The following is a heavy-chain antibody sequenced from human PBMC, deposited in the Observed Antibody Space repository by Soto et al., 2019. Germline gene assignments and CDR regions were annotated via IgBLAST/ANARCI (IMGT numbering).Heavy chain of an antibody. J-gene: IGHJ4*02. V-gene: IGHV4-30-4*01. Sequence: SETLSLTCTVSGGSISSGDYYWSWIRQPPGKGLEWIGYIYYSGSTYYNPSLKSRVTISVDTSKNQFSLKLSSVTAADTAVYYCAVPMRDSGYYFDYWGQGTLVTVSS. CDR3: AVPMRDSGYYFDY. CDR2: IYYSGST. D-gene: IGHD5-12*01. CDR1: GGSISSGDYY.